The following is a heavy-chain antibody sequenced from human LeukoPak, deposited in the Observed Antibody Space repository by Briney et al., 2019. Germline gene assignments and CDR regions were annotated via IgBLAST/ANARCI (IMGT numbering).Heavy chain of an antibody. CDR3: ARGSLRYYYYGMDV. Sequence: SETLSPTCAVYDGSFSGYHWSWIRQPPGKGLEWIGEINHSGSTNYNPSLKSRVTISVDTSKNQFSLKLSSVTAADTAVYYCARGSLRYYYYGMDVWGQGTTVTVSS. CDR2: INHSGST. V-gene: IGHV4-34*01. CDR1: DGSFSGYH. D-gene: IGHD5/OR15-5a*01. J-gene: IGHJ6*02.